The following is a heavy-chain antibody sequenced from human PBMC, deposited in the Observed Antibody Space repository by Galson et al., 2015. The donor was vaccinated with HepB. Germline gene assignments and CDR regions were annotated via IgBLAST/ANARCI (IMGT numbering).Heavy chain of an antibody. CDR1: GFTFSSYW. CDR2: IKQDGSEK. J-gene: IGHJ4*02. Sequence: SLRLSCAASGFTFSSYWMSWVRQAPGKGLEWVANIKQDGSEKYYVDSVKGRFTISRDNAKNSLYLQMNSLRAEDTAVYYCARDLKGSSWYEPSRPSDYWGQGTLVTVSS. D-gene: IGHD6-13*01. CDR3: ARDLKGSSWYEPSRPSDY. V-gene: IGHV3-7*01.